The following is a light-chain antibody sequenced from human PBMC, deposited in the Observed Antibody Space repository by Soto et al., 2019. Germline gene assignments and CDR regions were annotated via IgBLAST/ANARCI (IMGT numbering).Light chain of an antibody. CDR2: NTS. CDR1: QSINSKS. V-gene: IGKV3-20*01. J-gene: IGKJ3*01. Sequence: EIVLTQSPGTLSLSPGEGATVSCRVSQSINSKSLVWYQRKFGQAPRLLFYNTSSRATGTPDRFSGSGSGTDFTLSISRLEPEDFAVYYCQHYGGSFIFGPGTKVDFK. CDR3: QHYGGSFI.